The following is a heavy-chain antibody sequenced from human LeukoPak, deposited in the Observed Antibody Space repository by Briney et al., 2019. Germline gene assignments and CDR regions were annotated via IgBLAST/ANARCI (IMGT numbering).Heavy chain of an antibody. CDR2: IIPILGIA. CDR3: VRGGGSFYVNY. V-gene: IGHV1-69*04. Sequence: GASVKVSCKASGGTFSSYAISWVRQAPGQGLEWMGRIIPILGIANYAQKFQGRVTITADKSTSTAYMELSSLRSEDTAVYYCVRGGGSFYVNYWGQGTPVTAS. D-gene: IGHD1-26*01. J-gene: IGHJ4*02. CDR1: GGTFSSYA.